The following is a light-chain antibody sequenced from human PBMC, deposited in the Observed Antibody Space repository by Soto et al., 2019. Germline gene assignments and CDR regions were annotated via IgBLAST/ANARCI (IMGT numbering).Light chain of an antibody. CDR1: HSVGST. CDR3: QHYNNWTWT. Sequence: ETVMTQSPATLSVSPGERATLSCRASHSVGSTLAWYQQKPGQYPRLLMYDTSTRATGIPARFSGSGSGTEFNLTISRLQSDDFAVYEGQHYNNWTWTVGQGTKVEIK. CDR2: DTS. V-gene: IGKV3-15*01. J-gene: IGKJ1*01.